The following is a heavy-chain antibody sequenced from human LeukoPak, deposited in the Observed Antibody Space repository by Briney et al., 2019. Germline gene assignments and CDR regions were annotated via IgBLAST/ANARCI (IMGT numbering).Heavy chain of an antibody. D-gene: IGHD6-25*01. J-gene: IGHJ4*02. V-gene: IGHV4-59*01. CDR3: ARVDSSAFFDY. CDR1: GGSISSYY. CDR2: IYYSGST. Sequence: KASETLSLTCTVSGGSISSYYWSWIRQPPGKGLEWIGYIYYSGSTNYNPSLKSRVTISVDTSKNQFSLKLSSVTAADTAVYYCARVDSSAFFDYWGQGTLVTVSS.